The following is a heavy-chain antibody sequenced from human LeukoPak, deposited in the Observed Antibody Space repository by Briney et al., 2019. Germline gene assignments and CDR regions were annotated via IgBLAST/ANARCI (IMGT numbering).Heavy chain of an antibody. D-gene: IGHD3-10*01. CDR2: ISGSGGST. CDR1: GFTFSSYV. Sequence: PGGSLRLSCAASGFTFSSYVMSWVRQAPGKGLDGVSAISGSGGSTYYADSVKGRFTISRDNSKNTLYLQMNSLRAEDTAVYYCAKFVLGGSGSYGDYYYYYGMDVWGQGTTVTVSS. CDR3: AKFVLGGSGSYGDYYYYYGMDV. J-gene: IGHJ6*02. V-gene: IGHV3-23*01.